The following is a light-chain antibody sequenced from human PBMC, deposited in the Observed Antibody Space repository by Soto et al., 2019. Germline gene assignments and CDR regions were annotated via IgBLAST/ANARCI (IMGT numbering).Light chain of an antibody. V-gene: IGKV1-5*01. CDR1: QSISSW. CDR3: QQYNSYPLT. CDR2: DAS. Sequence: DIQMTQSSSTLSVSVGDRVTITCRASQSISSWLAWYQQKPGKAPKLLIYDASSLESGVPSRFSGSGSGTEFTLTISSLQPDDFATYYCQQYNSYPLTFGGGTKVDIK. J-gene: IGKJ4*01.